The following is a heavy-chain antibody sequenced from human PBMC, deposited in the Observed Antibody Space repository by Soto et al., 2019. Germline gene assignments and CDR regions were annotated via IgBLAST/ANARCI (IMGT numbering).Heavy chain of an antibody. CDR3: ARDQYSSSSWGTDY. CDR1: GFTFSSYS. V-gene: IGHV3-21*01. Sequence: EVQLVESGGGLVKPGGSLRLSCAASGFTFSSYSMNWVRQAPGKGLEWVSSISSSSSYIYYTDSVKGRFTISRDNAKNSLYLQMNSLRAEDTAVYYCARDQYSSSSWGTDYWGQGTLVTVSS. D-gene: IGHD6-6*01. CDR2: ISSSSSYI. J-gene: IGHJ4*02.